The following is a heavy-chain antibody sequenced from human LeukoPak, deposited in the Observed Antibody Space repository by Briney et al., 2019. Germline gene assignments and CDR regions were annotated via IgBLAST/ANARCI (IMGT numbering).Heavy chain of an antibody. D-gene: IGHD3-16*01. J-gene: IGHJ6*02. V-gene: IGHV3-7*03. CDR1: GFTFSSYW. Sequence: GGSLRLSCAASGFTFSSYWMNWARQAPGKGLEWVASINHNGNVIYYVDSVKGRFTISRDNAKNSLYLQMSNLRAEDTAAYFCARGGGLDVWGQGATVTVSS. CDR2: INHNGNVI. CDR3: ARGGGLDV.